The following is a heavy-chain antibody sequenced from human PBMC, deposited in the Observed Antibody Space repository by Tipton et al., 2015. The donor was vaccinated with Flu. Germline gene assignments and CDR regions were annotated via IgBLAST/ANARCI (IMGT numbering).Heavy chain of an antibody. CDR3: ARHDPGYSSGWTYYFDY. V-gene: IGHV4-39*01. J-gene: IGHJ4*02. D-gene: IGHD6-19*01. Sequence: LRLSCTVSGGSISSSSYYWGWIRQPPGKGLEWIGSIYYSGSTYYNPSLKSRVTISVDTSKNQFSLKLSSVTAADTAVYYCARHDPGYSSGWTYYFDYWGQGTLVTVSS. CDR2: IYYSGST. CDR1: GGSISSSSYY.